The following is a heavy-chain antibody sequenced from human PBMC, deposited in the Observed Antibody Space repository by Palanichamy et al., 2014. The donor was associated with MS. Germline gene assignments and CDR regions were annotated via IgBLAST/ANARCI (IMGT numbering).Heavy chain of an antibody. CDR3: ARDRDSGYTYDGIDV. J-gene: IGHJ6*02. CDR1: GASVSRGSFY. CDR2: IYTSGST. D-gene: IGHD5-12*01. Sequence: QVQLQESGPGLVKPSQTLSLTCTVSGASVSRGSFYWSWIRQPAGKGLEWIGRIYTSGSTEYNPSLKSRVTISVDTSKNQVSLKLTSVTAADTAVYYCARDRDSGYTYDGIDVWGPGTTVAVSS. V-gene: IGHV4-61*02.